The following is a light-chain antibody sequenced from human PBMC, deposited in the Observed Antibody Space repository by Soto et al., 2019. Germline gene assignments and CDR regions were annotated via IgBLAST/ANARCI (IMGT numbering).Light chain of an antibody. J-gene: IGKJ1*01. CDR1: QSISAT. V-gene: IGKV3-15*01. Sequence: VMRLSAATLSVYPKGRATLSCRASQSISATLAWYQQKPGQAPRLLIYGASKRATGFPARFSGSGSGTDFTLTISSLQSEDFAVYYCQQYNNWPWTFGQGTKVDIK. CDR2: GAS. CDR3: QQYNNWPWT.